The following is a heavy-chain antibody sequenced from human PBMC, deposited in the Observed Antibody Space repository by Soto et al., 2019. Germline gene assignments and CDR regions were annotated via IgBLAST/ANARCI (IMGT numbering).Heavy chain of an antibody. D-gene: IGHD2-21*01. CDR2: LDSDGSTT. Sequence: GGSLRLSCAASAFTFSGYWMHWVRQAPGRGLVWVSRLDSDGSTTNYADSVKGRFTISRDNAKNTLYLEMNSLGADDTAVYYRARGIKNYYGMDVWGQGTTVTVSS. CDR3: ARGIKNYYGMDV. CDR1: AFTFSGYW. J-gene: IGHJ6*02. V-gene: IGHV3-74*01.